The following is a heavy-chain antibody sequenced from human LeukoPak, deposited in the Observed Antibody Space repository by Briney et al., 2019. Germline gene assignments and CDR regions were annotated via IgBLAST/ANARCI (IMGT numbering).Heavy chain of an antibody. D-gene: IGHD2-2*01. CDR2: ISYDGSNK. Sequence: GRSLRLSCAASGFTFSSYGMHWVRQAPGKGLEWVAVISYDGSNKYYADSVKGRFTISRDNSKNTLYLQMNSLRAEDTAVYYCASGICGSTSCSLFDYWGQGTLVTVSS. CDR1: GFTFSSYG. CDR3: ASGICGSTSCSLFDY. V-gene: IGHV3-30*03. J-gene: IGHJ4*02.